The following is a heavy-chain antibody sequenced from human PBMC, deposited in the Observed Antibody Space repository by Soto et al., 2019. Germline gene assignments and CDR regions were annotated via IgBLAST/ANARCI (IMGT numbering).Heavy chain of an antibody. Sequence: PSETLSLTCAVYGGSFSGYYWSWIRQPPGKGLEWIGEINHSGSTNYNPSLKSRVTISVDTSKNQFPLKLNSVTAADTAVYYCARGPKGEVGGTWYYYGMDVWGQGTTVTVSS. J-gene: IGHJ6*02. CDR3: ARGPKGEVGGTWYYYGMDV. D-gene: IGHD1-26*01. V-gene: IGHV4-34*01. CDR1: GGSFSGYY. CDR2: INHSGST.